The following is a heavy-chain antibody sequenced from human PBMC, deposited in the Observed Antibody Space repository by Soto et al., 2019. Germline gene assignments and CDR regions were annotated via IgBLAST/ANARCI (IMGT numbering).Heavy chain of an antibody. D-gene: IGHD3-16*01. CDR3: AREGFGDGLDV. CDR1: GFTFRGYR. V-gene: IGHV3-30-3*01. J-gene: IGHJ6*02. CDR2: IFYDGNHK. Sequence: QVQVVESGGGVVQPGRSLRLSCTASGFTFRGYRMHWVRQAPGKGLDWLAIIFYDGNHKYYADSVKGRFTISRDNSKNMVNLQMNSLKTEDTAVYYCAREGFGDGLDVWGQGTTVTVSS.